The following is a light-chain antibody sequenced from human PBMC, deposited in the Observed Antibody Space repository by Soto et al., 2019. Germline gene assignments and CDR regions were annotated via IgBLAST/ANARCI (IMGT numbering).Light chain of an antibody. J-gene: IGLJ2*01. Sequence: QSALNQPASVAGSPGHAITISCTGTSSGVGVGNYVSWYQQHPGKAPQFMIYDVINRPSGVSNRFSGSKSGNSASLTIYGLQAEDEADYYCSSYTSSISYVVFGGGSKLPV. CDR2: DVI. CDR3: SSYTSSISYVV. V-gene: IGLV2-14*03. CDR1: SSGVGVGNY.